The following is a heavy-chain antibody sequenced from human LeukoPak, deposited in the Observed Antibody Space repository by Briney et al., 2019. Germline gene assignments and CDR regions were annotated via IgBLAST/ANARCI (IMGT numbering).Heavy chain of an antibody. D-gene: IGHD5-18*01. CDR2: ISSSGSTI. Sequence: GGSLRLSCAASGFTFSDYYMSWIRQAPRKGLEWVSYISSSGSTIYYADSVKGRFTISRDNAKNSLYLQMNSLRAEDTAVYYCARVDTAMDDAFDIWGQGTMVTASS. V-gene: IGHV3-11*01. CDR3: ARVDTAMDDAFDI. J-gene: IGHJ3*02. CDR1: GFTFSDYY.